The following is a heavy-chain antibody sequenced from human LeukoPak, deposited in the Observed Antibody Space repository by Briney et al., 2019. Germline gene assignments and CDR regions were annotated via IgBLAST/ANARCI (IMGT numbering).Heavy chain of an antibody. J-gene: IGHJ5*02. CDR3: AKGTRELPS. Sequence: PSETLSLTCSVSGDSMTSSYWTWIRHPPGKGLESIGYIYHTGDINYNPSLNSRVTMSLDTSKNQFFLKVTSVTAADTAVYYCAKGTRELPSWGQGTLVTVSS. CDR2: IYHTGDI. CDR1: GDSMTSSY. V-gene: IGHV4-59*08. D-gene: IGHD1-7*01.